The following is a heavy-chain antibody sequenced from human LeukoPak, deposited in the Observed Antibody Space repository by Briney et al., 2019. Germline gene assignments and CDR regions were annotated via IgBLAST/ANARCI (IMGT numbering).Heavy chain of an antibody. V-gene: IGHV3-21*01. CDR3: ARETRGGSGSYLYYYYYYMDV. D-gene: IGHD3-10*01. J-gene: IGHJ6*03. CDR2: ISSSSSYI. CDR1: GFTFSSYS. Sequence: PGGSLRLSCAASGFTFSSYSMNWVRQAPGKGLEWVSSISSSSSYIYYADSVKGRFTISRDNAKNSLYLQMNSLRAEDTAVYYCARETRGGSGSYLYYYYYYMDVWGKGTTVTVSS.